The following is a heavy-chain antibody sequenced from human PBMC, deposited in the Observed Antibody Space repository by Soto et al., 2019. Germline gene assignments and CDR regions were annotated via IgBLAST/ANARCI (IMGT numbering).Heavy chain of an antibody. CDR1: GGTFSSYT. V-gene: IGHV1-69*02. CDR2: IIPILGIA. D-gene: IGHD2-8*01. Sequence: SVKVSCKASGGTFSSYTISWVRQAPGQGLEWMGRIIPILGIANYAQKFQGRVTMTRNTSISTAYMELSSLGSEDTAVYYCARGPHPYFNDYWGQGTLVTVS. J-gene: IGHJ4*02. CDR3: ARGPHPYFNDY.